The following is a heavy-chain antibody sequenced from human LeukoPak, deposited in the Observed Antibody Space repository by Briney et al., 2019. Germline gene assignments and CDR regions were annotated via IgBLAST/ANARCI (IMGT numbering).Heavy chain of an antibody. CDR3: VKDHGLL. J-gene: IGHJ4*02. CDR2: ISGSGDDT. Sequence: GGSLRLSCAAPGFTLSDYTMSCVRQAPGKGLEWVSAISGSGDDTYYADSVKGRFTISRDNSKNTLYLQMNSLRAEDTAIYYCVKDHGLLGGQGTLVTVST. CDR1: GFTLSDYT. D-gene: IGHD3-3*02. V-gene: IGHV3-23*01.